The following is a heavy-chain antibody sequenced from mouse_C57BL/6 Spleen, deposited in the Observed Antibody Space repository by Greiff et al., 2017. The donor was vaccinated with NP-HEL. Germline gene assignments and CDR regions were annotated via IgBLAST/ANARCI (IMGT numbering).Heavy chain of an antibody. V-gene: IGHV1-7*01. CDR1: GYTFTSYW. CDR3: DRSCGSRAYDMDY. J-gene: IGHJ4*01. D-gene: IGHD1-1*01. Sequence: VQLQQSGAELVKPGASVKLSCTASGYTFTSYWMHWVKQRPGQGLEWIGYINPSSGYTKYNQKFKDKATLTADKSSSTAYMQLSSLTSEDYAGYDCDRSCGSRAYDMDYWGQGTSVTVSS. CDR2: INPSSGYT.